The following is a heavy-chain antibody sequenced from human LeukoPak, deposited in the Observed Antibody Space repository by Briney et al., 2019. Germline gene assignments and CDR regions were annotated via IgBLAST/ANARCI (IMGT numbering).Heavy chain of an antibody. CDR1: GFTFSSYA. CDR2: ISGSGGST. Sequence: PGGSLRLSCAASGFTFSSYAMSWVRQAPGKGLEWVSAISGSGGSTYYADSVKGRFTISRDNSRNTLYLQMNSLRAEDTAVYYCAKGSNQLLSFFDYWGQGTLVTVSS. CDR3: AKGSNQLLSFFDY. J-gene: IGHJ4*02. D-gene: IGHD2-2*01. V-gene: IGHV3-23*01.